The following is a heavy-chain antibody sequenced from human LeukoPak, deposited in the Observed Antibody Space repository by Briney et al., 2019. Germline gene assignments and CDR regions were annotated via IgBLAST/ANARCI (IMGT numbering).Heavy chain of an antibody. Sequence: SETLSLTCTVSGGSISSYYWSWLRQPPGKGLEWIGYIYYSGSTNYNPSLKSRVTISVDTSKNQFSLKLSSVTAADTAVYYCARALIYNWFDPWGQGTLVTVSS. CDR3: ARALIYNWFDP. J-gene: IGHJ5*02. D-gene: IGHD3/OR15-3a*01. V-gene: IGHV4-59*01. CDR1: GGSISSYY. CDR2: IYYSGST.